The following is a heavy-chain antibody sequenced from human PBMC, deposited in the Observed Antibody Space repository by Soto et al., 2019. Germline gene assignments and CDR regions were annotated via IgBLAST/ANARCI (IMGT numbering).Heavy chain of an antibody. J-gene: IGHJ5*02. Sequence: ASVKVSCKASGGTLSSYAISWVRQAPGQGLEWMGGIIPIFGTANYAQKFQGRVTITADESTSTAYMELSSLRSEDTAVYYCARDGVGYYDILTGYYNWFDPWGQGTLVTVSS. D-gene: IGHD3-9*01. CDR1: GGTLSSYA. V-gene: IGHV1-69*13. CDR2: IIPIFGTA. CDR3: ARDGVGYYDILTGYYNWFDP.